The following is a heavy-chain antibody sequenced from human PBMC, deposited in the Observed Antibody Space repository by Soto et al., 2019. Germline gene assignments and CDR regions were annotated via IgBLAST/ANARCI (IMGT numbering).Heavy chain of an antibody. Sequence: PSQTLSLTCAISGDSVSSNSAAWNWIRQSPSRGLEWLGRTYYRSKWYNDYAVSVKSRITINPDTSKNQFSLQLNSVTPEDTAVYYCARGELRYYDSSGYYYVDWFDPWGQGTLVTVSS. V-gene: IGHV6-1*01. D-gene: IGHD3-22*01. CDR2: TYYRSKWYN. CDR1: GDSVSSNSAA. CDR3: ARGELRYYDSSGYYYVDWFDP. J-gene: IGHJ5*02.